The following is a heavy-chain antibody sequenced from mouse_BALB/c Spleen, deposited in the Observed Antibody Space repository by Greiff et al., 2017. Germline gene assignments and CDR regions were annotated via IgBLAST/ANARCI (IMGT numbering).Heavy chain of an antibody. V-gene: IGHV2-2*02. CDR1: GFSLTSYG. Sequence: VQLKESGPGLVQPSQSLSITCTVSGFSLTSYGVHWVRQSPGKGLEWLGVIWSGGSTDYNAAFISRLSISKDNSKSQVFFKMNSLQANDTAIYYCARNDYDEDYYAMDYWGQGTSVTVSS. D-gene: IGHD2-4*01. CDR3: ARNDYDEDYYAMDY. CDR2: IWSGGST. J-gene: IGHJ4*01.